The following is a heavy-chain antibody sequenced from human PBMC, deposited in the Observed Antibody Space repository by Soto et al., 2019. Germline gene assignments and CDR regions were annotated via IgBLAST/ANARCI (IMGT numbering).Heavy chain of an antibody. Sequence: QLQLQESGPGLVKPSETLSLTCTVSGGSISSSSYYWGWIRQPPGKGLEWIGSIYYSGSTYYNPSLKSRVTISVETSKNQFSLKLSSVTDADTAVYYCARHLGIAAAGFDYRGQGTLVTVS. D-gene: IGHD6-13*01. CDR3: ARHLGIAAAGFDY. CDR1: GGSISSSSYY. J-gene: IGHJ4*02. CDR2: IYYSGST. V-gene: IGHV4-39*01.